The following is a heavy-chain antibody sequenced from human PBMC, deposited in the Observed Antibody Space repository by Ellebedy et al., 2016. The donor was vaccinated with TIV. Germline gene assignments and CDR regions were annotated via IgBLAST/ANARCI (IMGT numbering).Heavy chain of an antibody. CDR1: GFTFSTYW. CDR2: IDSDGSST. V-gene: IGHV3-74*01. J-gene: IGHJ5*02. D-gene: IGHD3-16*01. CDR3: VGVRWGQPSP. Sequence: GESLKISXAASGFTFSTYWMHWVRQAPGKGLVWVSHIDSDGSSTSYADSVRGRFTISRDNAKDTLYLRLNSLRAEDTAVYYCVGVRWGQPSPWGQGIPVTVSS.